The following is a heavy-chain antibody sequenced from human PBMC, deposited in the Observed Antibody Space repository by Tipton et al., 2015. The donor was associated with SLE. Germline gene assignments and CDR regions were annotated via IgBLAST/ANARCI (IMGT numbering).Heavy chain of an antibody. D-gene: IGHD3-22*01. CDR3: ARHDYDSNGYYQHYFDY. CDR2: ISHSGNI. Sequence: LRLSCTVSGFSINSGYFWGWIRQSPEKGLEWIGSISHSGNIYYNPSLKSRVSMSIDTSRNEVFLRLSSVTAADAAVYYCARHDYDSNGYYQHYFDYWGQGTLVTVSS. J-gene: IGHJ4*02. CDR1: GFSINSGYF. V-gene: IGHV4-38-2*02.